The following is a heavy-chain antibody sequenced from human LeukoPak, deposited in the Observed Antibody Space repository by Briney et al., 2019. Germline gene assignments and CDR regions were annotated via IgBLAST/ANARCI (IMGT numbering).Heavy chain of an antibody. CDR2: INHSGST. V-gene: IGHV4-34*01. D-gene: IGHD5-12*01. CDR1: GGSFSGYY. J-gene: IGHJ6*03. CDR3: ARGQRGYDYSYYYYYMDV. Sequence: SETLSLTCAVYGGSFSGYYWSWIRQPPGKRLEWIGEINHSGSTNYNPSLKSRVTISVDTSKNQFSLKLSSVTAADTAVYYCARGQRGYDYSYYYYYMDVWGKGTTVTVSS.